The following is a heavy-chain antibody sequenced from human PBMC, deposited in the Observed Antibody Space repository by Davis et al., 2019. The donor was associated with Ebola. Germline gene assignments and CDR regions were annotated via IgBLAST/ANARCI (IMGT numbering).Heavy chain of an antibody. CDR3: ARAMGYSSSWYY. V-gene: IGHV3-53*04. Sequence: GESLKISCAASGFTFSSFEMNWVRQAPGKGLEWVSVIYSGGSTYYADSVKGRFTISRHNSKNTLYLQMNSLRAEDTAVYYCARAMGYSSSWYYWGQGTLVTVSS. D-gene: IGHD6-13*01. CDR1: GFTFSSFE. CDR2: IYSGGST. J-gene: IGHJ4*02.